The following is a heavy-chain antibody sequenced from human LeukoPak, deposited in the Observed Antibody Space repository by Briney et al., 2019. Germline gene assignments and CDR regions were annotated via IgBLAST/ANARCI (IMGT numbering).Heavy chain of an antibody. J-gene: IGHJ6*02. Sequence: SETLSLTCTVSGGSISSYYWSWIRQPPGKGLEWIGYIYYSGSTNYNPSLKSRVTISVDTSKNQFSLKLSSVTAADTAVYYCARKIDYYYGMDVWGQGTTVTVSS. CDR2: IYYSGST. CDR3: ARKIDYYYGMDV. CDR1: GGSISSYY. V-gene: IGHV4-59*01.